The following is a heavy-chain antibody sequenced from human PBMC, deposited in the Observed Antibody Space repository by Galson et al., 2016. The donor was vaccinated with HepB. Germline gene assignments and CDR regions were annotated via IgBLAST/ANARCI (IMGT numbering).Heavy chain of an antibody. CDR2: IYSSGST. J-gene: IGHJ4*02. CDR1: GDSISSSTYY. Sequence: SETLSLTCSVSGDSISSSTYYWSWIRQPPGKGLEWIGYIYSSGSTNYNPSLKSRVTISVDTSNNQVSLKLSSVTAADTAMYYCARTRRWFGVVDYWGQGTLVTVSP. D-gene: IGHD3-10*01. V-gene: IGHV4-61*01. CDR3: ARTRRWFGVVDY.